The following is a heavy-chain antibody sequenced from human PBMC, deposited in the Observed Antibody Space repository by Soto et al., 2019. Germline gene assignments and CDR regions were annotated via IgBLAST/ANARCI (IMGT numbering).Heavy chain of an antibody. D-gene: IGHD2-2*01. V-gene: IGHV3-23*01. J-gene: IGHJ5*02. CDR3: AKQGGIVVVPAAMNWLDP. CDR2: ISGSGGST. CDR1: GFTFSSYA. Sequence: GGSLRLSCAASGFTFSSYAMSWVRQAPGKGLEWVSAISGSGGSTYYADSVKGRFTISRDNSKNTLYLQMNSLRAEDTAVYYCAKQGGIVVVPAAMNWLDPWGKGTLVTVSS.